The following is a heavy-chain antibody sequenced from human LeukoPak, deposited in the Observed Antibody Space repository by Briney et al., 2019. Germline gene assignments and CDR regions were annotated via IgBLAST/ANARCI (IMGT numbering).Heavy chain of an antibody. Sequence: GGSLRLSCAASGFTFSSYAMTWVRQAPGKGLEWVSTIGGSGTYYADSVKDRFTISRDNSKNMLFLQMNSLRAEDTAVYYCAKGLTMIDYWGQGTLVTVSS. CDR2: IGGSGT. CDR3: AKGLTMIDY. J-gene: IGHJ4*02. CDR1: GFTFSSYA. D-gene: IGHD4/OR15-4a*01. V-gene: IGHV3-23*01.